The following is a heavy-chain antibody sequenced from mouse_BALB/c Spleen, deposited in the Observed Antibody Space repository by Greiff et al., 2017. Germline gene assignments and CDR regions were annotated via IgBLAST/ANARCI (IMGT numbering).Heavy chain of an antibody. V-gene: IGHV5-9-4*01. CDR3: ARVDGYFDY. Sequence: EVMLVESGGGLVKPGGSLKLSCAASGFTFSSYAMSWVRQSPEKRLEWVAEISSGGSYTYYPDTVTGRFTISRDNAKNTLYLEMSSLRSEDTAMYYCARVDGYFDYWGQGTTLTVSS. CDR2: ISSGGSYT. D-gene: IGHD2-3*01. J-gene: IGHJ2*01. CDR1: GFTFSSYA.